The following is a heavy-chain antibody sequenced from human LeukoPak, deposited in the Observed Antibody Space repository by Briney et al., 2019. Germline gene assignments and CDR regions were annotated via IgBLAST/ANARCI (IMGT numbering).Heavy chain of an antibody. V-gene: IGHV4-39*07. CDR2: IYYSGST. CDR1: GGSISSYY. D-gene: IGHD2-15*01. Sequence: SETLSLTCAVSGGSISSYYWGWIRQPPGKGLEWIGSIYYSGSTYYNPSLKSRVTISVDTSKNQFSLKLSSVTAADTAVYYCARSVVVVAAFNYYYGMDVWGQGTTVTVSS. CDR3: ARSVVVVAAFNYYYGMDV. J-gene: IGHJ6*02.